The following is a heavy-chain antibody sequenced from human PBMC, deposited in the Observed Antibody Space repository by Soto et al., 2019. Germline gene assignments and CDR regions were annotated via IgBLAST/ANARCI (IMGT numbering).Heavy chain of an antibody. Sequence: GWSLRLSCAASGFTFNNYAMSWVRQAPGKGLEWVSGISGTGTTTYYADSVKGRFTISRDNSKNTLYLQLTSLRAEDTAVYYCAKYERAYTYGSFDYWGQGTLVTVSS. D-gene: IGHD5-18*01. CDR1: GFTFNNYA. CDR3: AKYERAYTYGSFDY. V-gene: IGHV3-23*01. CDR2: ISGTGTTT. J-gene: IGHJ4*02.